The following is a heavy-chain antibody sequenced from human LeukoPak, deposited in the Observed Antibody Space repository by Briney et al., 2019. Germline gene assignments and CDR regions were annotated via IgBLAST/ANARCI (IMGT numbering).Heavy chain of an antibody. CDR1: GGSISSGDYS. D-gene: IGHD6-13*01. V-gene: IGHV4-30-2*01. CDR2: IYHTGNT. J-gene: IGHJ4*02. Sequence: SETLSLTCAVSGGSISSGDYSWSWIRQPPGNGLEWIGYIYHTGNTNYNPSLKSRVTKSVARSKNQFSLRLSSVTAADTAVYYCARARESMATAGSYFDYWGQGTLVTVSS. CDR3: ARARESMATAGSYFDY.